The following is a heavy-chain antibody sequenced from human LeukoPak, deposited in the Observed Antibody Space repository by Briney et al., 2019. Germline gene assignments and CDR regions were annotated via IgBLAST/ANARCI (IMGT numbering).Heavy chain of an antibody. CDR1: GVTVNSNY. Sequence: PGGSLRLSCAASGVTVNSNYMSWVRQAPGKGLEWVSVIFSGGTTYYADSVKGRFTISRDNSKNTLYLQMNSLRAEDTAVYYCARERVLAFFDYWGQGTLVTVSS. CDR2: IFSGGTT. V-gene: IGHV3-53*05. D-gene: IGHD2-15*01. CDR3: ARERVLAFFDY. J-gene: IGHJ4*02.